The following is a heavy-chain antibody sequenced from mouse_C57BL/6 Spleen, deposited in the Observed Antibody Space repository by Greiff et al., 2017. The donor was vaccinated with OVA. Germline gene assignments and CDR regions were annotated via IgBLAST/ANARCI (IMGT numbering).Heavy chain of an antibody. CDR2: ISSGGSYT. D-gene: IGHD1-1*01. CDR1: GFTFSSYG. CDR3: ARPRITTVVSFDY. Sequence: EVMLVESGGDLVKPGGSLKLSCAASGFTFSSYGMSWVRQTPDKRLEWVATISSGGSYTYYPDSVQGRFTISRDNAKNTLYLQVSSLKSEDTAVDYCARPRITTVVSFDYWGQGTTLTVSS. J-gene: IGHJ2*01. V-gene: IGHV5-6*01.